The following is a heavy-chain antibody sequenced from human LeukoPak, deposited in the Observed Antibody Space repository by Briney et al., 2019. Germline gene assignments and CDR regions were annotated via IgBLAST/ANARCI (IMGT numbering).Heavy chain of an antibody. Sequence: SGGSLRLSCAASGFTFSSYSMNWVRQAPGKGLEWVAHINKDGSEKYYVDSVKGRFTISRDNAKNSLYLQMNSLRVEDTAVYYCARDKVTYWGRGTLVTVSS. J-gene: IGHJ4*02. V-gene: IGHV3-7*01. CDR2: INKDGSEK. CDR3: ARDKVTY. CDR1: GFTFSSYS.